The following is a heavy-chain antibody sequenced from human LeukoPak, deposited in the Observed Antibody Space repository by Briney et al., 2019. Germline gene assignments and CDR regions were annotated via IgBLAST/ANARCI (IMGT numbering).Heavy chain of an antibody. CDR3: AKVPNWEQPPDYFDY. Sequence: PEGSLRLSCAASGFTFSSYAMSWVRQAPGKGLEWVSAISGSGGSTYYADSVKGRFTISRDNSKNTLYLQMNSLRAEDTAVYYCAKVPNWEQPPDYFDYWGQGTLVTVSS. D-gene: IGHD1-26*01. V-gene: IGHV3-23*01. CDR2: ISGSGGST. J-gene: IGHJ4*02. CDR1: GFTFSSYA.